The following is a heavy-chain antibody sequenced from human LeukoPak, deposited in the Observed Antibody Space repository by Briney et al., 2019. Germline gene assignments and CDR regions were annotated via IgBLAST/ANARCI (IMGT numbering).Heavy chain of an antibody. CDR3: ARGRVVVPAAILNWFDP. CDR2: MKPNSGNT. Sequence: GASVKVSCTASGYSFSSYEINWVRQATGQGLEWMGWMKPNSGNTEYAQKFQGRVTMTRNTSISTAYMELSSLRSEDTAAYYCARGRVVVPAAILNWFDPWGQGTLVTVSS. D-gene: IGHD2-2*02. CDR1: GYSFSSYE. J-gene: IGHJ5*02. V-gene: IGHV1-8*01.